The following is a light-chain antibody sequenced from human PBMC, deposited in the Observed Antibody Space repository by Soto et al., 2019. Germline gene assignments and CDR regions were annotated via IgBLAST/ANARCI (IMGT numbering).Light chain of an antibody. J-gene: IGKJ1*01. CDR1: ETISKS. CDR2: DVS. CDR3: QQHSHWPPWT. V-gene: IGKV3-11*01. Sequence: EIVLTQSPATLSLSPGERATLSCRASETISKSLAWYQQRRGQPPRLLMYDVSNRASDLPARFSGSGSGTDFTLTISSLEPEDFAVYYCQQHSHWPPWTFGQGTRVEIQ.